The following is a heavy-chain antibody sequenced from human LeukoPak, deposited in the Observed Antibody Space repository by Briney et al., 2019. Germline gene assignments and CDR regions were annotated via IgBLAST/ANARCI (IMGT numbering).Heavy chain of an antibody. CDR2: ISYDGSNK. V-gene: IGHV3-30*03. CDR3: LAEIYSYGPNAFDI. CDR1: GFTFSSYG. D-gene: IGHD5-18*01. J-gene: IGHJ3*02. Sequence: GGSLRLSCAASGFTFSSYGMHWVRQAPGKGLEWVAVISYDGSNKYYADSVKGRFTISRDNSKNTLYLQMNSLRAEDTAVYYCLAEIYSYGPNAFDIWGQGTMVTVSS.